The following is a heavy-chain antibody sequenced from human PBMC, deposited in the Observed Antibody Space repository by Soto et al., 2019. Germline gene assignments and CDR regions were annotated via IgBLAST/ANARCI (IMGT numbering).Heavy chain of an antibody. V-gene: IGHV5-51*01. CDR1: GYSFTTYW. D-gene: IGHD5-18*01. CDR2: IYPDGSDT. CDR3: AIPRGYSYGYAAFDI. Sequence: PWESLKISCKGSGYSFTTYWIGLVLQMPGKGLEWIAIIYPDGSDTRYSPSFQGQVTISADKSISTAYLQWSSLKASDTAMYYCAIPRGYSYGYAAFDIWGQGTMVTISS. J-gene: IGHJ3*02.